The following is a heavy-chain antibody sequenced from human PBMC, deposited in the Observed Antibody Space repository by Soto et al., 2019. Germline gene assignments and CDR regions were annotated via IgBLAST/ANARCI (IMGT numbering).Heavy chain of an antibody. J-gene: IGHJ6*01. Sequence: ASVKVSCKASGYTFTSYAMHWVRQAPGQRLEWMGWINAGNGNTKYSQKFQGRVTITRDTSASTAYMELSSLRSDDTAVYYCARDQGITTLGVYSMYSYGMDVWGQGTTVNVSS. CDR2: INAGNGNT. CDR3: ARDQGITTLGVYSMYSYGMDV. V-gene: IGHV1-3*01. CDR1: GYTFTSYA. D-gene: IGHD3-3*01.